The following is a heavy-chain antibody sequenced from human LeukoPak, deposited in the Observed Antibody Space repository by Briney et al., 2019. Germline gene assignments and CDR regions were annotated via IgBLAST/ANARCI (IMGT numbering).Heavy chain of an antibody. D-gene: IGHD5-18*01. CDR2: IKQDGSEE. Sequence: GGSLRLSCAASGFTFSSYWMSWVRQAPGKGLEWVANIKQDGSEEYYVDSVKGRFTISRDNAKNSLYLQMNSLRAEDTAVYYCARDRPWIQLAEYYFDYWGQGTLVTVSS. J-gene: IGHJ4*02. CDR3: ARDRPWIQLAEYYFDY. V-gene: IGHV3-7*01. CDR1: GFTFSSYW.